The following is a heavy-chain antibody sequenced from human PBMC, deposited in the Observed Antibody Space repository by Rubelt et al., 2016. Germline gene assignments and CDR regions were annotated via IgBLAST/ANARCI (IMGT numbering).Heavy chain of an antibody. V-gene: IGHV3-21*01. D-gene: IGHD2-21*02. Sequence: ASGFTYTYSTMNWVRQAPGKGLEWVSSISSSSSYIYYADSVKGRFTISRDNSKNTLYLQMNSLRAEDTAVYYCAKGGNVVVTARLYYFDYWGQGTLVTVSS. CDR3: AKGGNVVVTARLYYFDY. CDR2: ISSSSSYI. J-gene: IGHJ4*02. CDR1: GFTYTYST.